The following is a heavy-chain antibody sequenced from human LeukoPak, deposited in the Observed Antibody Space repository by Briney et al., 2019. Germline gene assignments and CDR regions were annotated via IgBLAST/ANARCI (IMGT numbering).Heavy chain of an antibody. CDR1: GVSISSSSYY. CDR3: AREWRSGYGGSLGTFDH. Sequence: SETLSLTCTVSGVSISSSSYYWGWIRQPPGKGLEWIGSIYYSGSTYYNPSLKSRVTISVDTSKNQFSLKLSSVTAADTAVYYCAREWRSGYGGSLGTFDHWGQGALVTVSS. CDR2: IYYSGST. D-gene: IGHD4-23*01. V-gene: IGHV4-39*07. J-gene: IGHJ4*02.